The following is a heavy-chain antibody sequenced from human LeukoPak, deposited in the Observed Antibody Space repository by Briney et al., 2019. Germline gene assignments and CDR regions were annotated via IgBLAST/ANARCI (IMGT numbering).Heavy chain of an antibody. CDR3: ARRKFGYDDAFDI. CDR2: MNPNSGNT. V-gene: IGHV1-8*01. D-gene: IGHD5-12*01. Sequence: ASVKVSCKASGYTFTSYDINWVRQATGQGLEWMGWMNPNSGNTGYAQKFQGRVTMTRNTSISTAYMELSSLGSEDTAVYYCARRKFGYDDAFDIWGLGTMVTVSS. J-gene: IGHJ3*02. CDR1: GYTFTSYD.